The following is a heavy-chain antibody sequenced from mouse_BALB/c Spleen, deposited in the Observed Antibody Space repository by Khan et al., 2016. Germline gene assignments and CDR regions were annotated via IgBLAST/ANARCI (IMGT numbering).Heavy chain of an antibody. CDR3: ARGLYYYGSSYYAMDY. CDR2: IDPANGNT. V-gene: IGHV14-3*02. Sequence: EVQLKESGAESVKPGASVKLSCTATGFNIKDTYMYWVKQRPEQGLEWIGRIDPANGNTKYVPKFQGKATITADTSSNTAYLQLSSLTSEDTAVYYCARGLYYYGSSYYAMDYWGQGTSVTVSS. CDR1: GFNIKDTY. D-gene: IGHD1-1*01. J-gene: IGHJ4*01.